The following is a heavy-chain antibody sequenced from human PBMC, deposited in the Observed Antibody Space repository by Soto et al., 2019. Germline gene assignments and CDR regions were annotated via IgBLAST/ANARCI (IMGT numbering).Heavy chain of an antibody. V-gene: IGHV3-66*01. D-gene: IGHD2-15*01. CDR3: ARDQPPALYFGMDV. J-gene: IGHJ6*02. CDR1: GLTVSSNY. CDR2: IYSNGNT. Sequence: EVQLVESGGGLVQPGGSLRLSCAASGLTVSSNYMSWVRQAPGKGLEWVSVIYSNGNTYYADSVKGRFTISRDNSKNTVYLQMNSLRAEDTAVYYCARDQPPALYFGMDVWGQGTTVTVSS.